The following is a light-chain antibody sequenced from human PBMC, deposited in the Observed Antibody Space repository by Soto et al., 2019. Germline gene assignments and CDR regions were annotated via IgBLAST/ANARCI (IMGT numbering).Light chain of an antibody. CDR2: GAS. V-gene: IGKV3-15*01. CDR3: QQYNDWPRT. Sequence: EIVMTQSPDTLSVSPGERATLSCSASQTINSNLAWYQQKPGQAPSLLFYGASTRVTGIPARFSGSGSGTEFTLTISSLQSEDSALYYCQQYNDWPRTFGQGTNVEIK. J-gene: IGKJ1*01. CDR1: QTINSN.